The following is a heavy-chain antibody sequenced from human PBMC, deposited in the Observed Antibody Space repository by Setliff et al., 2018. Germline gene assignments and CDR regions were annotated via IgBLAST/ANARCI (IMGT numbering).Heavy chain of an antibody. V-gene: IGHV3-23*01. Sequence: LSLSCAASGFTFSSFAMSWVRQAPGKGLEWVASISGSGNKTFHADSVKGRFTISRDNSKNTLYLQMNGLRVEDTAVYYCARDGYPGTSWGQGTLVTVSS. CDR2: ISGSGNKT. CDR1: GFTFSSFA. CDR3: ARDGYPGTS. J-gene: IGHJ5*02. D-gene: IGHD2-2*03.